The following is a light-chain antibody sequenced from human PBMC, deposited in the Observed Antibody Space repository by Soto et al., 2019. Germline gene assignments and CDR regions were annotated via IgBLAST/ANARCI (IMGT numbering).Light chain of an antibody. CDR3: QQYNSYLVT. Sequence: DIQMTQSPSTLSASVGDRVTITCRASQSISDRLAWYQQKPGKAPNLLIYKASSLESGVPSRFSGSGSGTEFTLTISSLRPDDSATYYCQQYNSYLVTFGQGTKV. J-gene: IGKJ1*01. CDR2: KAS. V-gene: IGKV1-5*03. CDR1: QSISDR.